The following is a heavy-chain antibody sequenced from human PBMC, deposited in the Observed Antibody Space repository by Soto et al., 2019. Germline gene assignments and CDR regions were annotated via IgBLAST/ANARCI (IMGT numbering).Heavy chain of an antibody. V-gene: IGHV3-53*01. D-gene: IGHD6-6*01. CDR2: IYSGGST. CDR1: GFTVSSNY. J-gene: IGHJ3*02. CDR3: ARDARKTLDKAIDI. Sequence: GGSLRLSCAASGFTVSSNYMSWVRQAPGKGLEWVSVIYSGGSTYYADSVKGRFTISRDNSKNTLYLQMNSLRAEDTAVYYCARDARKTLDKAIDIWGQATMVTVSS.